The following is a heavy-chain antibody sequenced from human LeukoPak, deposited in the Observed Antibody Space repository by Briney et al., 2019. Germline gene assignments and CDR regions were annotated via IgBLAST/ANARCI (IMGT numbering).Heavy chain of an antibody. CDR3: ARRPEYSGGWYYVDC. CDR2: VDPSASYA. D-gene: IGHD6-19*01. CDR1: GSTFISYW. V-gene: IGHV5-10-1*01. J-gene: IGHJ4*02. Sequence: GEPLQTSCQAPGSTFISYWITWAGKLPGKGLDWLGRVDPSASYAKYSPSFQGHDSISADKSISTAYLQWSSLKASDTAIYYCARRPEYSGGWYYVDCWGQGTLVTVSS.